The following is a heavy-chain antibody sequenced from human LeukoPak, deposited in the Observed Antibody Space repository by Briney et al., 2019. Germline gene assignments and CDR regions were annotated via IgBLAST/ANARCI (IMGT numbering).Heavy chain of an antibody. CDR2: VSAGHHA. V-gene: IGHV3-13*01. J-gene: IGHJ4*02. CDR1: GFTLGGHD. Sequence: GGSLRLSCTASGFTLGGHDMHWVRQTTGDGLECVAAVSAGHHAFYAGSVKGRFTVSREDAKNSLYLQMNSLRAGDTAVYYCVREARGYHYTYFDYWGQGSLVTVSS. D-gene: IGHD5-18*01. CDR3: VREARGYHYTYFDY.